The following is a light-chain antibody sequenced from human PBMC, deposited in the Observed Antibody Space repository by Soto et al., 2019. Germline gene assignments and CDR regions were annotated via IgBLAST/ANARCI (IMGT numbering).Light chain of an antibody. V-gene: IGLV2-14*01. CDR2: EVS. J-gene: IGLJ2*01. Sequence: QSALTQPASVSGSPEQSITISCTGTSSDVGGHNYVSWYQQHPGKAPKLIICEVSNRPSGVSNRFSGSKSGNTASLTISGLQAEDEADYYCSSYTSSSTDVVFGGGTKLTVL. CDR1: SSDVGGHNY. CDR3: SSYTSSSTDVV.